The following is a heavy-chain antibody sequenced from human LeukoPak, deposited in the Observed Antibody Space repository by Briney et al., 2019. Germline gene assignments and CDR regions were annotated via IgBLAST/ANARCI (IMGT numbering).Heavy chain of an antibody. CDR3: ATQYYYDSSGYYF. CDR2: IYYSGST. CDR1: GGSISSSDYY. J-gene: IGHJ4*02. D-gene: IGHD3-22*01. V-gene: IGHV4-30-4*08. Sequence: PSETLSLTCTVSGGSISSSDYYWSWIRQPPGKGLEWIGYIYYSGSTYYNPSLKSRVTISVDTSKNQFSLKLSSVTAADTAVYCCATQYYYDSSGYYFSGQGTLVTVSP.